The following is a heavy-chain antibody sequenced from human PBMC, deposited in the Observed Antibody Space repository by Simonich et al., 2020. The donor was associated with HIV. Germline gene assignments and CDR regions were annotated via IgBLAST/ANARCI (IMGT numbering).Heavy chain of an antibody. J-gene: IGHJ3*01. CDR3: AREGAMIEEAFDV. V-gene: IGHV7-4-1*02. Sequence: QVQLVQSGSELKKPGASVKVSCKASGYTFTTYAINWVRQAPGQGLEWMGWISTDTGKPTYAQAFTGRFVFSLDTSVSTAYLQISSLKAEDAAVYYCAREGAMIEEAFDVWGQGTVVTVSS. D-gene: IGHD1-26*01. CDR1: GYTFTTYA. CDR2: ISTDTGKP.